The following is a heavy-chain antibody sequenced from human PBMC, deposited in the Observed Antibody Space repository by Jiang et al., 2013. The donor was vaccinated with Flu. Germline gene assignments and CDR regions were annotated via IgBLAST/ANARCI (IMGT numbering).Heavy chain of an antibody. Sequence: SGSGLVKPSQTLSLTCTVSGGSISSGSYYWSWIRQPAGKGLEWIGRIYTSGSTNYNPSLKSRVTISVDTSKNQFSLKLSSVTAADTAVYYCARDPTNWNDLGKTYGMDVWGQGTTVTVSS. V-gene: IGHV4-61*02. CDR3: ARDPTNWNDLGKTYGMDV. J-gene: IGHJ6*02. CDR1: GGSISSGSYY. CDR2: IYTSGST. D-gene: IGHD1-20*01.